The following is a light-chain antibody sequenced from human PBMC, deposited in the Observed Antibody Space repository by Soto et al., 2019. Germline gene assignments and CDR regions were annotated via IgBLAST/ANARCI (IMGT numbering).Light chain of an antibody. CDR3: CSYAGSPCV. Sequence: QSVLTQPASVSGSPGQSITISCTGTSRDVGTYDFVSWYQQHPGKAPKLIIYEVNQRPSGVSNRFSGSKSDNTASLTISGLEAEDEADYYCCSYAGSPCVFGTGTKVTVL. J-gene: IGLJ1*01. V-gene: IGLV2-23*02. CDR2: EVN. CDR1: SRDVGTYDF.